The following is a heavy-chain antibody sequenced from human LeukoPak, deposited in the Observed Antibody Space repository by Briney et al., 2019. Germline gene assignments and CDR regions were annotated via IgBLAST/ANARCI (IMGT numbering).Heavy chain of an antibody. CDR3: ARRLGIAVAGTRKWTYFDY. CDR1: GGSISSGGYS. Sequence: PSQTLSLTCAVSGGSISSGGYSWSWIRQPPGKGLEWIGYIYHSGSTYYNPSLKSRVTISVDTSKNQFSLKLSSVTAADTAVYYCARRLGIAVAGTRKWTYFDYWGQGTLVTVSS. J-gene: IGHJ4*02. D-gene: IGHD6-19*01. V-gene: IGHV4-30-2*01. CDR2: IYHSGST.